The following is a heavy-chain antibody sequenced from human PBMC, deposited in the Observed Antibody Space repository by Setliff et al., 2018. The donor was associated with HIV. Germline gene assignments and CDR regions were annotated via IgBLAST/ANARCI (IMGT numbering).Heavy chain of an antibody. V-gene: IGHV3-30*07. CDR3: AKDKGSSGWSA. D-gene: IGHD6-19*01. Sequence: GGSLRLSCVASGFTSSNYVLHWVRQAPGKGLEWVAAISHDGSTQYYADSLMGRFTISRDNAENTLYLQMNSLRAEDTAVYYCAKDKGSSGWSAWGQGTLVTVSS. J-gene: IGHJ5*02. CDR1: GFTSSNYV. CDR2: ISHDGSTQ.